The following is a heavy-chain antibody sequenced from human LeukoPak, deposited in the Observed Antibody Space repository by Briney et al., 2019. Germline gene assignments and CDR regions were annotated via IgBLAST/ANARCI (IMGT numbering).Heavy chain of an antibody. CDR3: ASTLYYYDSSGYYYGMNA. J-gene: IGHJ6*02. Sequence: ASVEVSCKASGGTFTSYAISWVRQAPGQGLEWMGRIIVVFGRANYAEKFQGRVTITADKSTSTAYMELSSLRSADTAVYYCASTLYYYDSSGYYYGMNAWGQGTTVTVSS. CDR1: GGTFTSYA. V-gene: IGHV1-69*04. D-gene: IGHD3-22*01. CDR2: IIVVFGRA.